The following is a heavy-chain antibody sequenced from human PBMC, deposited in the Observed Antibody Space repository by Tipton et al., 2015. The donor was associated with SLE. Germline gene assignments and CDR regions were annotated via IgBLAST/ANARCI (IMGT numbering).Heavy chain of an antibody. D-gene: IGHD1-26*01. V-gene: IGHV4-34*01. Sequence: TLSLTCAVYGGSFRGYYWTWIRQSPEKGLEWIGESDHTGNTNYNPSLKSRVTISVDTSKNQFSLKMNSVTAADTAVYYCARDLGHGGDSDYWGQGMLVTVSS. J-gene: IGHJ4*02. CDR2: SDHTGNT. CDR1: GGSFRGYY. CDR3: ARDLGHGGDSDY.